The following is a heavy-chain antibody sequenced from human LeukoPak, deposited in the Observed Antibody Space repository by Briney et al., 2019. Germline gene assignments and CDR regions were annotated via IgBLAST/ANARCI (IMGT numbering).Heavy chain of an antibody. CDR1: GYTFSNYG. Sequence: ASVTVSCKASGYTFSNYGISWVRQAPGQGRDWMGWVNPNSGGTEYAQKFQGRITMTRDTSINTAYMELSRLISDDTAMYYCATGRQWLVGGDWFDHWGQGTLVTVSS. J-gene: IGHJ5*02. V-gene: IGHV1-2*02. CDR3: ATGRQWLVGGDWFDH. CDR2: VNPNSGGT. D-gene: IGHD6-19*01.